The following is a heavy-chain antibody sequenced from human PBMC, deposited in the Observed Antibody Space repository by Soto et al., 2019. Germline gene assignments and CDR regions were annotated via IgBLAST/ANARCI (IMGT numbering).Heavy chain of an antibody. Sequence: GASVKVSCKPSGYTFTGYYIHLVRQAPGQGLEWMGWINPNSGATNYALKFQGRVTMTRDTSISAAYMELNSLTSDDTAVYYCARSRLTDYSIDYWGQGTLVTVSS. J-gene: IGHJ4*02. CDR1: GYTFTGYY. CDR3: ARSRLTDYSIDY. D-gene: IGHD4-4*01. V-gene: IGHV1-2*02. CDR2: INPNSGAT.